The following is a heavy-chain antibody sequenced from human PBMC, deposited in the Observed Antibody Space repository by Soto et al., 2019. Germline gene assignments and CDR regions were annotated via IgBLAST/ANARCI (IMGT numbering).Heavy chain of an antibody. V-gene: IGHV4-34*01. CDR1: GGSFSGYY. D-gene: IGHD3-22*01. CDR3: ASLDYDSSGYSLGLVDY. CDR2: INHSGST. J-gene: IGHJ4*02. Sequence: TSETLSLTCAVYGGSFSGYYWSWIRQPPGKGLEWIGEINHSGSTNYNPSLKSRVTISVDTSKNQFSLKLSSVTAADTAVYYCASLDYDSSGYSLGLVDYWGQGTLVTVSS.